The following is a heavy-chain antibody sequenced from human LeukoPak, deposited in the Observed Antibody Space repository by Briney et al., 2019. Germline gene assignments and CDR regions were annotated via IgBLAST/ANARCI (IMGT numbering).Heavy chain of an antibody. Sequence: PSETLSLTCAVSGYSISSGYYWGWIRQPPGKGLEWIGSIYHSGSTYYSPSLKSRVAISVDPSKNQFSLKLRPVTAADTAVYYCARHVGYYYYMDVWGKGTTVTVSS. CDR2: IYHSGST. CDR3: ARHVGYYYYMDV. D-gene: IGHD3-10*02. J-gene: IGHJ6*03. CDR1: GYSISSGYY. V-gene: IGHV4-38-2*01.